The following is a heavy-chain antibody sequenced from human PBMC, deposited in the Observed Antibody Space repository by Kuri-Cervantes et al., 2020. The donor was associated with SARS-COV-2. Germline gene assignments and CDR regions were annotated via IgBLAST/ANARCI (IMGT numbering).Heavy chain of an antibody. V-gene: IGHV1-2*04. D-gene: IGHD3-10*01. J-gene: IGHJ6*02. CDR1: GYTFTGYY. CDR3: ARGMVRGVIQYYYYGMDV. Sequence: ASVKVSCKASGYTFTGYYMYWVRQAPGQGLEWMGWINPNSGGTNYAQKFQGWVTMTRDTSISTAYVELSRLRSDDTAVYYCARGMVRGVIQYYYYGMDVWGQGTTVTVSS. CDR2: INPNSGGT.